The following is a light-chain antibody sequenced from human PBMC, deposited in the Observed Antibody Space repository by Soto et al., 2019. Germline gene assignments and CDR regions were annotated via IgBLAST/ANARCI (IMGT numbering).Light chain of an antibody. Sequence: QAVVTQPASVSGSPGQSITIFCTGTSSDIGIYNFVSWYQQHPGKAPKLLIYEVDKRPSGVPDRFSGSKSGNTASLTVSGLQAEDEADYYCTSYATGDTFPFGGGTKLTVL. J-gene: IGLJ2*01. V-gene: IGLV2-8*01. CDR1: SSDIGIYNF. CDR3: TSYATGDTFP. CDR2: EVD.